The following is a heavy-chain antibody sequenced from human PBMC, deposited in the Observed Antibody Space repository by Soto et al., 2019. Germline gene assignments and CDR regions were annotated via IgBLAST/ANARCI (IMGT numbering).Heavy chain of an antibody. CDR1: GFMFSNFG. CDR2: IWHDGSNK. D-gene: IGHD2-15*01. Sequence: GGSLRLSCTASGFMFSNFGMHWVRQAPGKGLEWVAVIWHDGSNKYFAESVKGRFTMSRDNAKDTLYLQMNSLRVEDTAVYYCARDEMGYCSGGSCYTPGGLDVWGLGTTVTVSS. CDR3: ARDEMGYCSGGSCYTPGGLDV. V-gene: IGHV3-33*01. J-gene: IGHJ6*02.